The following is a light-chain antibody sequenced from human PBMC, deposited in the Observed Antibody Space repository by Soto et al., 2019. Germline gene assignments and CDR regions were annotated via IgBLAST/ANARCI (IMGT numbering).Light chain of an antibody. V-gene: IGKV3-20*01. CDR2: AAS. CDR1: LSVASNY. Sequence: EIVLTQSPGTLPLSPGERATLSCRASLSVASNYLAWYQQKPGQAPRPLIYAASGRATGIPDRFSGSGSGTAFTLTISSLEPEDFAVYYCQQYGSAPWTFGQGTKVEIK. J-gene: IGKJ1*01. CDR3: QQYGSAPWT.